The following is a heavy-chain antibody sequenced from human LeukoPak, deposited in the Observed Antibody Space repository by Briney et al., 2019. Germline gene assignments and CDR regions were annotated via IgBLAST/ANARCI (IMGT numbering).Heavy chain of an antibody. CDR1: CGSISSSSYY. J-gene: IGHJ5*02. V-gene: IGHV4-61*02. D-gene: IGHD5-24*01. CDR3: ARDLGGHNWEANWFDP. CDR2: IYTSGST. Sequence: PSETLSLTCTVSCGSISSSSYYWSWIRQPAGKGLEWIGRIYTSGSTNYNPSLKSRVTMSVDTSKNQFSLKLSSVTAADTAVYYCARDLGGHNWEANWFDPWGQGTLVTVSS.